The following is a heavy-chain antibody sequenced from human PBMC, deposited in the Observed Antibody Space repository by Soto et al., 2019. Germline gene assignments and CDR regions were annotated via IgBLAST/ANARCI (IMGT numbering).Heavy chain of an antibody. CDR1: GGSISSYY. CDR3: AREGLTGTIGLYYYYGMDV. Sequence: QVQLQESGPGLVKPSETLSLTCTVSGGSISSYYWSWIRQPPGKGLEWIGYIYYSGSTNYNPSLKSRVTISVDTSKNQFSLKLNSVTAADTAVYYCAREGLTGTIGLYYYYGMDVWGQGTTVTVSS. D-gene: IGHD1-7*01. V-gene: IGHV4-59*01. J-gene: IGHJ6*02. CDR2: IYYSGST.